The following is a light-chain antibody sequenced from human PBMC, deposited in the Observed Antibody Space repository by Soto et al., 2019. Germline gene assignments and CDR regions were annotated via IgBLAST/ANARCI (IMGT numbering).Light chain of an antibody. CDR3: QQSYSTRET. J-gene: IGKJ1*01. V-gene: IGKV1-39*01. CDR1: QDITNY. Sequence: DILIPQSPSSLSLSVRDRVTITGQASQDITNYLNWYQQKPGKAPKLLIYAASSLQSGVPSRSSGSGSGTDFTLTISSLQPEDFATYYCQQSYSTRETFGQGTKVDI. CDR2: AAS.